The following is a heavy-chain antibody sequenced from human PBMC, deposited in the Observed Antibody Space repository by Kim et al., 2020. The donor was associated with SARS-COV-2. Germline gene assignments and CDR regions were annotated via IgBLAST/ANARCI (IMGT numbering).Heavy chain of an antibody. V-gene: IGHV4-38-2*02. CDR3: ARDVYCSGGSCYDY. CDR2: IYHSGST. D-gene: IGHD2-15*01. J-gene: IGHJ4*02. CDR1: GYSISSGYY. Sequence: SETLSLTCTVSGYSISSGYYWGWIRQPPGKGLEWIGSIYHSGSTYYNPSLKSRVTISVDTSKNQFSLKLSSVTAADTAVYYCARDVYCSGGSCYDYWGQG.